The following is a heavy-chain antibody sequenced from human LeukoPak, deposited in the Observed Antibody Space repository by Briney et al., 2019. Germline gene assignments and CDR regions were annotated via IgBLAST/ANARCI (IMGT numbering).Heavy chain of an antibody. V-gene: IGHV4-59*01. J-gene: IGHJ3*02. CDR3: ARDHLPDLGTTGGFHI. CDR2: IYYSGNT. D-gene: IGHD1-14*01. CDR1: GGSISRYY. Sequence: SETLSLTCTVSGGSISRYYWSWIRQPPGKGLEWIGYIYYSGNTQYNPSLKSRVTMSVDTSKNRFSLRLSSVTAADTAVYYCARDHLPDLGTTGGFHIWGQGTMVTVTS.